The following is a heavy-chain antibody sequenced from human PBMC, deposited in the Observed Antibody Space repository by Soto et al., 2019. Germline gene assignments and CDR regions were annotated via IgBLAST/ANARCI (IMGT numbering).Heavy chain of an antibody. CDR1: GYTFTSYG. V-gene: IGHV1-18*01. CDR3: ARDPKIMVYAIDYMDV. D-gene: IGHD2-8*01. J-gene: IGHJ6*03. CDR2: ISAYNGNT. Sequence: ASVKVSCTASGYTFTSYGISWVRQAPGQGLEWMGWISAYNGNTNYAQKLQGRVTMTTDTSTSTAYMELRSLRSDDTAVCYCARDPKIMVYAIDYMDVWGKGTTVTVSS.